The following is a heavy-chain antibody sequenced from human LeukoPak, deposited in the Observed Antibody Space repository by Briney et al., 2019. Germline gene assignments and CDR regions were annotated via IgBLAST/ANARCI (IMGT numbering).Heavy chain of an antibody. J-gene: IGHJ5*02. CDR2: ISWNSGSI. Sequence: GRSLRLSCAASAFTFDDYDMHWVRQAPGKGLEWVSGISWNSGSIGYADSVKGRFTISRDNAKNSLYLQMNSLRAEDMALYYCAKDISRDYDSSGYNWFDPCGQGTLVTVSS. V-gene: IGHV3-9*03. CDR1: AFTFDDYD. CDR3: AKDISRDYDSSGYNWFDP. D-gene: IGHD3-22*01.